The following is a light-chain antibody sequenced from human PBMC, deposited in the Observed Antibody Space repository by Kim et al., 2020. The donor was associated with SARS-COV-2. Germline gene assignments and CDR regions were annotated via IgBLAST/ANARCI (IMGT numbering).Light chain of an antibody. V-gene: IGLV3-1*01. CDR2: ENS. CDR3: QAWDTRVV. CDR1: KLGDKY. J-gene: IGLJ2*01. Sequence: SYELTQPPSVSVSPGQTASITCSGDKLGDKYASWYQQKPGQSPVLVIYENSKRPSGIPERFSGSNSGNTATLTISGTQAVDEADYYCQAWDTRVVFGGGTQLTVL.